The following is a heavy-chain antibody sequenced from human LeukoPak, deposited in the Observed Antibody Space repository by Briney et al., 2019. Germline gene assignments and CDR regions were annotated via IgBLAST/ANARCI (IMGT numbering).Heavy chain of an antibody. Sequence: PSETLSLTCAVDGGSFSDYYWSWIRQPPGKGLEWIGEINHSGSTNYNPSLKSRVTISVDTSKNQFSLKLSSVTAADTAVYYCARGRVVPAATALFAFDYWGQGTLVTVSS. CDR2: INHSGST. CDR1: GGSFSDYY. CDR3: ARGRVVPAATALFAFDY. J-gene: IGHJ4*02. D-gene: IGHD2-2*01. V-gene: IGHV4-34*01.